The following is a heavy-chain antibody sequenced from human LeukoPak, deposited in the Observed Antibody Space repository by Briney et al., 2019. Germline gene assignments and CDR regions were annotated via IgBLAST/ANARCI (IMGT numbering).Heavy chain of an antibody. Sequence: GGSLRLSCAASGFTFSSYEMNWVRQAPGKGLEWVSYISSSGSTIYYADSVKGRFTISRDNAKNSLYLQMNSLRAEDTALYYCAREDSSGYYYYSMDVWGQGTTVTVSS. CDR1: GFTFSSYE. CDR3: AREDSSGYYYYSMDV. J-gene: IGHJ6*02. V-gene: IGHV3-48*03. CDR2: ISSSGSTI. D-gene: IGHD3-22*01.